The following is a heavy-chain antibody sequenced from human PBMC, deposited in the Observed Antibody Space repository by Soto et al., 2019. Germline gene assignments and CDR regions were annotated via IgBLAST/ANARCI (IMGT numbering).Heavy chain of an antibody. J-gene: IGHJ4*02. CDR2: IYYSGST. D-gene: IGHD3-22*01. CDR3: MLGSGWKDFDY. V-gene: IGHV4-39*01. Sequence: SVTLSLTWTVSGGSISSSSYYWGWIRQPPGKGLEWIGSIYYSGSTYYNPSLKSRVTISVDTSKNQFSLKLSSVTAADTAVYYCMLGSGWKDFDYWGQGTLVTVSS. CDR1: GGSISSSSYY.